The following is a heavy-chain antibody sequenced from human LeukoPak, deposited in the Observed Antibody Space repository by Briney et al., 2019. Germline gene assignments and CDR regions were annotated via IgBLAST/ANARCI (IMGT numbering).Heavy chain of an antibody. V-gene: IGHV3-11*04. J-gene: IGHJ4*02. CDR3: ARASIRYFDWLSDFDY. CDR2: ISSSGSTI. D-gene: IGHD3-9*01. Sequence: GGSLRLSCAASGFTFSDYYMSWLRQAPGKGLEWVSYISSSGSTIYYADSVKGRFTISRDNAKNSLYLQMNSLRAEDTAVYYCARASIRYFDWLSDFDYWGQGTLVTVSS. CDR1: GFTFSDYY.